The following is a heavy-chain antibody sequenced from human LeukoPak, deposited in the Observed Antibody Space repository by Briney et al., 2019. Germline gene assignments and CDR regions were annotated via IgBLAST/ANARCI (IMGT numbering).Heavy chain of an antibody. V-gene: IGHV1-69*05. CDR3: ARDGDIRAGPFDY. CDR1: GGTFSSYA. Sequence: SVKVSCKASGGTFSSYAISWVRQAPGQGLEWMGGIIPIFGTANYAQKFQGRVTITTDESTSTAYMELSSLRSEDTAVYYCARDGDIRAGPFDYWGQGTLVTVSS. CDR2: IIPIFGTA. J-gene: IGHJ4*02. D-gene: IGHD2-15*01.